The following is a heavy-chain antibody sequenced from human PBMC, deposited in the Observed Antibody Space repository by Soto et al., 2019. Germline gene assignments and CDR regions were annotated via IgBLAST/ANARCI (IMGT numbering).Heavy chain of an antibody. V-gene: IGHV4-31*03. CDR3: SRDRLQAGGMDF. D-gene: IGHD3-10*01. J-gene: IGHJ6*02. CDR1: GGSISSAGYY. CDR2: IYYSVRT. Sequence: PSEPLSLTCTVSGGSISSAGYYWSWIRQHPGKGLEWIGNIYYSVRTYYNPSHKSRVTISVDTSTNQLSLKVSSVTAAATAVYYCSRDRLQAGGMDFWAQGTTATFSS.